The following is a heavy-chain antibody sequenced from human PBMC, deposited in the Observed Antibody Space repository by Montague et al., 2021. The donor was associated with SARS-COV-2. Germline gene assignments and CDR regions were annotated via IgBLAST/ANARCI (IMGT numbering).Heavy chain of an antibody. CDR1: GGSFSGYY. J-gene: IGHJ6*03. V-gene: IGHV4-34*01. Sequence: SETLSFTCAVYGGSFSGYYWSWIRQPPEKGLEWIGEINHSGSTNXNPSLKSRVTISVDTSKNQFSMKLSSVTAADTAVYYCARLVVPAARYYYYYYMDVWGKGTTVTVSS. CDR2: INHSGST. CDR3: ARLVVPAARYYYYYYMDV. D-gene: IGHD2-2*01.